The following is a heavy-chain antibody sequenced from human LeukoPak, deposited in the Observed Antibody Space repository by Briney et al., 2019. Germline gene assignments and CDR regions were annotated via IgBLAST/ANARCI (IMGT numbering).Heavy chain of an antibody. Sequence: KPSETLSLTCTVSGGSISSYYWSWIRQPPGKGLEWIGYIYYSGSTNYNPSLKSRVTISVDTSKNQFSLKLSSVTAADTAVYYCARGDASSGYYLYYFDYWGQGTLVTVSS. V-gene: IGHV4-59*01. CDR2: IYYSGST. J-gene: IGHJ4*02. CDR3: ARGDASSGYYLYYFDY. D-gene: IGHD3-22*01. CDR1: GGSISSYY.